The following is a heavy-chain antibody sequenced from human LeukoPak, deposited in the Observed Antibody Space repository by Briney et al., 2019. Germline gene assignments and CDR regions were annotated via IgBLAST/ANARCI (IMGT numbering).Heavy chain of an antibody. CDR2: ISYDGSNK. Sequence: GGSLRLSCAASGFTFSSYGMHWVRQAPGKGLEWVAVISYDGSNKYYADSVKGRFTISRDNSKNTLYLQMNSLRAEDTAVYYCAKVGYCSGGSCYSPRPPYYFDYWGQGTLVTVSS. V-gene: IGHV3-30*18. D-gene: IGHD2-15*01. CDR1: GFTFSSYG. J-gene: IGHJ4*02. CDR3: AKVGYCSGGSCYSPRPPYYFDY.